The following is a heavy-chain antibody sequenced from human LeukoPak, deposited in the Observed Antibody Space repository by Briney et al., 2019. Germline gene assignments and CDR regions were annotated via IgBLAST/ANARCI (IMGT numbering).Heavy chain of an antibody. CDR1: GFTFSSYS. Sequence: GGSLRLSCAASGFTFSSYSMNWVRPAPGKGLEWVSYISSSSSTIYYADSVKGRFTISRDNAKNSLYLQMNSLRDEDTAVYYCARVSGIVATIAFDYWGQGTLVTVSS. V-gene: IGHV3-48*02. J-gene: IGHJ4*02. CDR3: ARVSGIVATIAFDY. D-gene: IGHD5-12*01. CDR2: ISSSSSTI.